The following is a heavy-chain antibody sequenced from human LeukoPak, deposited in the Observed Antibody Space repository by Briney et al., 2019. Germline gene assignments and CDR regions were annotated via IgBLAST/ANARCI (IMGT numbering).Heavy chain of an antibody. CDR3: ARVTTGGSYYMDV. D-gene: IGHD1-1*01. Sequence: SETLSLTCTVSGYSISSGNYWGWIRQPPGKGLEWIGSIYHSGSTNYNPSLKSRVTISVDTSKNQFSLKLSSVTAADTAVYYCARVTTGGSYYMDVWGKGTTVTVSS. V-gene: IGHV4-38-2*02. CDR1: GYSISSGNY. CDR2: IYHSGST. J-gene: IGHJ6*03.